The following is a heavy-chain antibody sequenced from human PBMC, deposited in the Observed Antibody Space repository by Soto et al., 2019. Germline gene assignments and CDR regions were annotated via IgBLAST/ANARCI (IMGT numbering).Heavy chain of an antibody. J-gene: IGHJ6*02. CDR2: ISGSGGST. Sequence: GGSLRLSCAASGFTFSSYAMSWVRQAPGKGLEWVSAISGSGGSTYYADSVKGRFTISRDNSKNTLYLQMNSLRAEDTAVYYCAKVGYYDFWSGYYTPHYYGMDVWGQGTTVTVSS. CDR3: AKVGYYDFWSGYYTPHYYGMDV. D-gene: IGHD3-3*01. V-gene: IGHV3-23*01. CDR1: GFTFSSYA.